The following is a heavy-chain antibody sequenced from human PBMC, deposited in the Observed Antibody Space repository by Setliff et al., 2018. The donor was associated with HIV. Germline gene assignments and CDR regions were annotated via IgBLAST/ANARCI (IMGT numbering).Heavy chain of an antibody. J-gene: IGHJ1*01. V-gene: IGHV1-46*01. CDR1: GYTFTSYY. D-gene: IGHD6-6*01. CDR3: ARDPAPSSSASYFQH. CDR2: INPSSGST. Sequence: ASVKVSCKASGYTFTSYYMHWVRQAPGQGLEWMGIINPSSGSTTYAQKFQGRVTMTRDTSTSTVYMELSSLRSEDTAVYYCARDPAPSSSASYFQHWGQGTPVIAPQ.